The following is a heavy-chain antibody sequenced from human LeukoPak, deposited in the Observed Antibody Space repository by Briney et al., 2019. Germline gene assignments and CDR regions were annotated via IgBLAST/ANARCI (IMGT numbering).Heavy chain of an antibody. CDR3: ARGEQTLLFDY. CDR1: GYTFTGYY. Sequence: GSVKVSCKASGYTFTGYYMHWVRQAPGQGLEWMGWINPNSGGTNYAQKFQGRVTITRDTSASTAYMELSSLRSEDTAVYYCARGEQTLLFDYWGQGTLVTVSS. V-gene: IGHV1-2*02. J-gene: IGHJ4*02. D-gene: IGHD1-26*01. CDR2: INPNSGGT.